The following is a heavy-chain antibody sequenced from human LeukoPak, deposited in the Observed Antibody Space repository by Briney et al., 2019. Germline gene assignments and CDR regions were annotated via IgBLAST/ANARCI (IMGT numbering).Heavy chain of an antibody. CDR3: ARRLTQYDCFDP. Sequence: SQTLSLTCAISGDSVSSNSVTWNWIRQSPSRGLEWLGRTYYRSTWYNDYAVSVRGRITVNPDTSKNQFSLHLNSVTPEDTAVYYCARRLTQYDCFDPWGQGILVTVPS. D-gene: IGHD2-2*01. V-gene: IGHV6-1*01. CDR2: TYYRSTWYN. J-gene: IGHJ5*02. CDR1: GDSVSSNSVT.